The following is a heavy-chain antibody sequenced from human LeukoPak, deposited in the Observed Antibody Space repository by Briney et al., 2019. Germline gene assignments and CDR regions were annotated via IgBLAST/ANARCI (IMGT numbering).Heavy chain of an antibody. D-gene: IGHD3-22*01. CDR3: ARSDSSGYPDY. Sequence: ASVKVSCKASGYTFTSYAMNWVRQAPGQGLEWMGWISAYNGNTNYAQKLQGRVTMTRDTSTSTVYMELSSLRSEDTAVYYCARSDSSGYPDYWGQGTLVTVSS. V-gene: IGHV1-18*01. CDR2: ISAYNGNT. J-gene: IGHJ4*02. CDR1: GYTFTSYA.